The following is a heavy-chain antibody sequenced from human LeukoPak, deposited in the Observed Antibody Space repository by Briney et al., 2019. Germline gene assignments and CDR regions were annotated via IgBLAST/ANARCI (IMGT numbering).Heavy chain of an antibody. V-gene: IGHV3-23*01. J-gene: IGHJ4*02. D-gene: IGHD3-3*01. CDR1: GFTFGTYA. CDR2: ISARGIST. CDR3: AKSFDFSSGHSPTLTPFDS. Sequence: GGSLRLSCAASGFTFGTYAMSWVRQAPGKGLEWVSAISARGISTYYADSVMGRFTISRDNSKNTLYLQMDSLRGEDIGLYYCAKSFDFSSGHSPTLTPFDSWGQGTLVSVSS.